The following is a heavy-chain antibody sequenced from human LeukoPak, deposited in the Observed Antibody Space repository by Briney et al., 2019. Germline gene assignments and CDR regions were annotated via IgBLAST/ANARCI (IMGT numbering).Heavy chain of an antibody. J-gene: IGHJ3*02. D-gene: IGHD3-16*01. Sequence: GGSRRLSCAVSGFTFTTYPMSWVRQAPGKRLEWVLTVSPSGDYTYYADSVKGRVTISRDNSKNTVYLQMNRLRAEDTAIYYCAKCYGCCSFDMWGQGTMVTVSS. V-gene: IGHV3-23*01. CDR3: AKCYGCCSFDM. CDR1: GFTFTTYP. CDR2: VSPSGDYT.